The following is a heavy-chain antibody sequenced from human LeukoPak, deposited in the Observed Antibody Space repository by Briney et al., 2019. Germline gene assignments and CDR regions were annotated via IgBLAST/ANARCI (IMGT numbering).Heavy chain of an antibody. CDR3: ARVTNSVTN. CDR1: GFTFSSYW. D-gene: IGHD4-17*01. J-gene: IGHJ4*02. CDR2: ISYDGSNK. V-gene: IGHV3-30-3*01. Sequence: PGGSLRLSCAASGFTFSSYWMSWVRQAPGKGLEWVAVISYDGSNKYYADSVKGRFTISRDNSKNTLYLQMNSLRAEDTAVYYCARVTNSVTNWGQGTLVTVSS.